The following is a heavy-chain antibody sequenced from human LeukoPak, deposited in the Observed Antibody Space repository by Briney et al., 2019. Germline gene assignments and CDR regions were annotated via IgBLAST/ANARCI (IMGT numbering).Heavy chain of an antibody. V-gene: IGHV4-59*01. CDR3: ARVAAAGILYYFDY. J-gene: IGHJ4*02. Sequence: PSETLSLTCTVSGGSISSYYWSWIRQPPGKGLEWIGYIYYSGSTNYNPSLKSRVTISVDTSKNQLSLKLSSVTAADTAVYYCARVAAAGILYYFDYWGQGTLVTVFS. CDR2: IYYSGST. D-gene: IGHD6-13*01. CDR1: GGSISSYY.